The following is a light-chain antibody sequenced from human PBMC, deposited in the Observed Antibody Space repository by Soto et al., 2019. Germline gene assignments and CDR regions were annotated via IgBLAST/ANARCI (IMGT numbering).Light chain of an antibody. V-gene: IGKV3-15*01. CDR1: QSVSNN. Sequence: EIVMTQSPATLSVSPGERATLSCRASQSVSNNLAWYQQKPGQAPRLIIYGASTRATGIPARFSGSGSGTEFTLTISSLQSEDFAVYYCQQYNNWLLLSFGGGTKVDIK. CDR3: QQYNNWLLLS. J-gene: IGKJ4*01. CDR2: GAS.